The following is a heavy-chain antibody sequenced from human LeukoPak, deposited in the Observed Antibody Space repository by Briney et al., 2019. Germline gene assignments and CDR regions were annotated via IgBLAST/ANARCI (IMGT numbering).Heavy chain of an antibody. J-gene: IGHJ4*02. Sequence: GGSLRLSCAASGFTFSSYTMNWFRQAPGMGLEWVSSISTGSTYIYYADSVKGRFTISRDNAKNSLYLQMNSLRAADTAVYFCAKGGYDYVEVGYFDYWGQGTVVTVSS. CDR1: GFTFSSYT. CDR2: ISTGSTYI. CDR3: AKGGYDYVEVGYFDY. D-gene: IGHD5-12*01. V-gene: IGHV3-21*04.